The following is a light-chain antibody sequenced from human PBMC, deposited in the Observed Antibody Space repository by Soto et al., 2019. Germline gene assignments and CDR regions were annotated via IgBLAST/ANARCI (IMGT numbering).Light chain of an antibody. CDR1: SGHSNYA. CDR3: QTWGSGIVV. Sequence: QPVLTQSPSASASLGASVKLTCTLSSGHSNYAIAWHQQQSEKGPRYLMKLNSDGSHSKGDGIPDRFSGSSSGAERYLTISSHQSEDEADYYCQTWGSGIVVLGGGTKLTV. V-gene: IGLV4-69*01. J-gene: IGLJ2*01. CDR2: LNSDGSH.